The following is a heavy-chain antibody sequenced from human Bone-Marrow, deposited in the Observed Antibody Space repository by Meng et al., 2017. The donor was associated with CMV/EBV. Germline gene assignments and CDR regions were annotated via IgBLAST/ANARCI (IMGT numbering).Heavy chain of an antibody. V-gene: IGHV2-5*01. CDR2: IYWNDDK. CDR1: GFSLSTSGVG. J-gene: IGHJ3*02. CDR3: AHLYYDILTGYHRAFDI. Sequence: SGPTLVKPTQTLTLTCTFSGFSLSTSGVGVGWIRQPPGKALEWLALIYWNDDKRYSPSLKSRLTTTKDTSKNQVVLTMTNMDPVDTATYYCAHLYYDILTGYHRAFDIWGQGTMVTVSS. D-gene: IGHD3-9*01.